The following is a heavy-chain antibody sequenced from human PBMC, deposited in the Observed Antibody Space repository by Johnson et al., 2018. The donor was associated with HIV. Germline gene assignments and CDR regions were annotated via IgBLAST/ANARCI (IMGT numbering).Heavy chain of an antibody. Sequence: QVQLVESGGGVVQPGRSLRLSCAASGFTFSSYAMHWVRQAPGKGLEWVAVISYDGSNKYYADSVKGRFTISRDNSKNTLYLQINSLRAEDTAVYYCAKSIAAAGTNAFDIWGQGTMVTVSS. CDR1: GFTFSSYA. CDR2: ISYDGSNK. J-gene: IGHJ3*02. CDR3: AKSIAAAGTNAFDI. D-gene: IGHD6-13*01. V-gene: IGHV3-30*18.